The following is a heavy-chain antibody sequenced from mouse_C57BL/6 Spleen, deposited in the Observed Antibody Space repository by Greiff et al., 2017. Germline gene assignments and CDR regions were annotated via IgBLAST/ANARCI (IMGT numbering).Heavy chain of an antibody. V-gene: IGHV5-17*01. CDR2: ISSGSITI. Sequence: DVKLVESGGGLVKPGGSLKLSCAASGFTFSDYGMHWVRQAPEKGLEWVAYISSGSITIYYADTVKGRFTITRDNAKNTLFLQMTSLRSEDTAMYYCARRDYYGSVLDDWGQGTTLTVSS. D-gene: IGHD1-1*01. CDR3: ARRDYYGSVLDD. J-gene: IGHJ2*01. CDR1: GFTFSDYG.